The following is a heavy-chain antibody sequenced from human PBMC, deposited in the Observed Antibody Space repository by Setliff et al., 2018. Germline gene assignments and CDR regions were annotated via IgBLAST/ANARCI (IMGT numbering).Heavy chain of an antibody. J-gene: IGHJ4*02. CDR3: ARLWISYESNTYFYPKYFDF. V-gene: IGHV4-30-4*08. D-gene: IGHD3-22*01. CDR2: IYYSGST. CDR1: GGSISSGDYY. Sequence: PSETLSLTCTVSGGSISSGDYYWSWIRQPPGKGLEWIGYIYYSGSTYYNPSLKSRVTISVDTSKNQFSLKLSSVTAADTAVYYCARLWISYESNTYFYPKYFDFWGQGTLVTVSS.